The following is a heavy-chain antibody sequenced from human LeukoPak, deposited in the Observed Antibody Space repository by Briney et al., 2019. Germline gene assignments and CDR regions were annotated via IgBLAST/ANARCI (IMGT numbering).Heavy chain of an antibody. CDR2: IYHSGST. CDR1: GGSISSGGYS. Sequence: SQTLSLTCAVSGGSISSGGYSWSWIRQPPGKGLEWIGYIYHSGSTYYNPSLKSRVTISVDRSKNQFSLKLSSVTAADTAVYYCARSEGIAVADTYYFDYWGQGTLVTVSS. V-gene: IGHV4-30-2*02. CDR3: ARSEGIAVADTYYFDY. J-gene: IGHJ4*02. D-gene: IGHD6-19*01.